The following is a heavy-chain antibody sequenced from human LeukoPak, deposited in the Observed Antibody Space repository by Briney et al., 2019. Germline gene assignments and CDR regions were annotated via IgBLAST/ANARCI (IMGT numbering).Heavy chain of an antibody. CDR1: GYTFTNYG. CDR2: ISAYTGST. V-gene: IGHV1-18*01. CDR3: AGFNWNDVPYFDY. J-gene: IGHJ4*02. D-gene: IGHD1-20*01. Sequence: GASVKVSCKASGYTFTNYGISWVRQAPGQGLEWMGWISAYTGSTNYAQKLQGRVTMTTDTSTSTAYMELRSLRSDDTAVYYCAGFNWNDVPYFDYWGQGTLVTVSS.